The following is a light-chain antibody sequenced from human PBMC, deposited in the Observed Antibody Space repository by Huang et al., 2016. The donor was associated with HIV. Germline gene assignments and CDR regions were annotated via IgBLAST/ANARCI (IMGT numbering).Light chain of an antibody. CDR3: HQYDIWPPA. V-gene: IGKV3-15*01. Sequence: MTQSPAILSVSPGERASLSCRTSQTVTKNLAWYQHRPGQAPRILIYGASTRAAGVPARLSGSGSGTDFTLTISSLQSEDFGIYYCHQYDIWPPAFGGGTRVEVK. CDR1: QTVTKN. J-gene: IGKJ4*01. CDR2: GAS.